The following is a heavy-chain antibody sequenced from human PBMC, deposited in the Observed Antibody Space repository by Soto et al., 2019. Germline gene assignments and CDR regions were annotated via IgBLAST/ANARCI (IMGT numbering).Heavy chain of an antibody. V-gene: IGHV3-21*01. J-gene: IGHJ6*02. CDR3: ARDVGNYEYYYYYGMDV. D-gene: IGHD1-7*01. CDR2: ISSSSNYI. CDR1: GFTFSSYS. Sequence: PGGSLRLSCAASGFTFSSYSMNWVRQAPGKGLEWVSSISSSSNYIYYADSVKGRFTISRDNAKNSLSLQMNGLRAEDTAVYYCARDVGNYEYYYYYGMDVWGQGTTVT.